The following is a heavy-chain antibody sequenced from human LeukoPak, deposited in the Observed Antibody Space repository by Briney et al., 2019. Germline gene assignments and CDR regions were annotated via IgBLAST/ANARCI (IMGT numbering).Heavy chain of an antibody. J-gene: IGHJ4*02. V-gene: IGHV3-53*05. CDR2: IYSGGST. Sequence: PAGSLRLFCAASGFTASSNYMSWVRQAPGEGLEWVSAIYSGGSTYYAVSVKGRFTTSRDKSKSTLYLQMNSLRAEDTAVYYCARAPMLRGVIGDLDCWGQGTLVTVSS. CDR3: ARAPMLRGVIGDLDC. CDR1: GFTASSNY. D-gene: IGHD3-10*01.